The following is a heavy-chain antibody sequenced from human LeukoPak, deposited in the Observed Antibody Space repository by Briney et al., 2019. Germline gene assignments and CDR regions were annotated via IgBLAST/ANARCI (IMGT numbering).Heavy chain of an antibody. CDR2: ISYDGSNK. D-gene: IGHD3-10*01. Sequence: PGRSLRLSCAASGFTFSSYAMHWDRQAPGKGLEWVAVISYDGSNKYYADSVKGRFTISRDNSKNTLYLQMNSLRAEDTAVYYRATNFAYGDYWGQGTLVTVSS. V-gene: IGHV3-30*01. J-gene: IGHJ4*02. CDR1: GFTFSSYA. CDR3: ATNFAYGDY.